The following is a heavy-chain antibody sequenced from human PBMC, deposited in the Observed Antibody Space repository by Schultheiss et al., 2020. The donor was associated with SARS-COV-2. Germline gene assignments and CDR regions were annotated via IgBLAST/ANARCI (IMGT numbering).Heavy chain of an antibody. CDR1: GFTVSSNY. Sequence: GGSLRLSCAASGFTVSSNYMSWVRQAPGKGLEWVSAISGSGGSTYYADSVKGRFTISRDNSKSTVSLQMNSLRAEDTAVYYCAKDYSGLGGVIVSFYSYWGQGTLVTVSS. D-gene: IGHD3-16*02. J-gene: IGHJ4*02. V-gene: IGHV3-23*01. CDR3: AKDYSGLGGVIVSFYSY. CDR2: ISGSGGST.